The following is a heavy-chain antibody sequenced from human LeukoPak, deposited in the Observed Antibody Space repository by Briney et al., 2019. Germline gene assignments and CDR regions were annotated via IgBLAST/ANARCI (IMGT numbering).Heavy chain of an antibody. CDR3: ARDKRIAAAPGTFDI. CDR1: GFTLSGYW. V-gene: IGHV3-7*01. J-gene: IGHJ3*02. CDR2: IKQDGDEK. D-gene: IGHD6-13*01. Sequence: PGGSLRLSCAASGFTLSGYWMSWVRRAPGKGLEWVANIKQDGDEKYYVDSVKGRFTISRDNAKNSLYLQMNSLRAEDTAVYYCARDKRIAAAPGTFDIWGQGTMVTVSS.